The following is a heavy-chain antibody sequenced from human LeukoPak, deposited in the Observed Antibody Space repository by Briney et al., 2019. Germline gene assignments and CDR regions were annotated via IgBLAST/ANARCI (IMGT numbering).Heavy chain of an antibody. CDR3: ARPLRYFDCFDY. Sequence: PSETLSLTCTVSGGSISSSSYYWGWIRQPPGKGLEWIGSIYYSGSTYYNPSLKSRVTISVDTSKNQFSLKLSSVTAADTAVYYCARPLRYFDCFDYWGQGTLVTVSS. V-gene: IGHV4-39*01. CDR2: IYYSGST. D-gene: IGHD3-9*01. CDR1: GGSISSSSYY. J-gene: IGHJ4*02.